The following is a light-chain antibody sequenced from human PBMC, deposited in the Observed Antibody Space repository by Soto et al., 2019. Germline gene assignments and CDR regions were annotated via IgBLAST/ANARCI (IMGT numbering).Light chain of an antibody. V-gene: IGKV2-28*01. CDR1: QSLLHSNGYNY. CDR2: LGS. CDR3: MQALQTPMYT. J-gene: IGKJ2*01. Sequence: DVVMTQSPLSLPVTPGEPASISCRSSQSLLHSNGYNYLDWYLQKPGQSPQLVIYLGSDWASGVPDWVGGSGSGTDFTLKISRVEAEDVGVYYCMQALQTPMYTFGQGTKLEIK.